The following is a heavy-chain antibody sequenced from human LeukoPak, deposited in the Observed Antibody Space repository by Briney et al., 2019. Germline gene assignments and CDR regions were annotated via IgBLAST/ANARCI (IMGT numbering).Heavy chain of an antibody. CDR1: SDSISSSRFY. D-gene: IGHD6-13*01. Sequence: SETLSLTCTVSSDSISSSRFYGGWIRQPPGRGLEWIATISYSGSTYYNPSLRSRVTMSIDTSKNQFSLKLSSVTAADTAVYYCASLLSGFISSWCPDYYYGVDVWGQGTTVSVSS. CDR2: ISYSGST. CDR3: ASLLSGFISSWCPDYYYGVDV. J-gene: IGHJ6*02. V-gene: IGHV4-39*01.